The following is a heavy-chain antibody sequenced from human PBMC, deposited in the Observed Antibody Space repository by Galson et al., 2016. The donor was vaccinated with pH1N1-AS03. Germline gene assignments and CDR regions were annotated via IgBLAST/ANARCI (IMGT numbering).Heavy chain of an antibody. J-gene: IGHJ4*02. CDR3: ARGPVSYSNYWFPPPDY. CDR2: ISGNGGST. CDR1: GFTFSSYA. D-gene: IGHD6-13*01. Sequence: SLRLSCAASGFTFSSYAMYWVRQAPGKGLEYVSAISGNGGSTYYANSVKGRFTISRDNSKNTLYLQMGSLRAEDMAVYYCARGPVSYSNYWFPPPDYWGQGTLVAVSS. V-gene: IGHV3-64*01.